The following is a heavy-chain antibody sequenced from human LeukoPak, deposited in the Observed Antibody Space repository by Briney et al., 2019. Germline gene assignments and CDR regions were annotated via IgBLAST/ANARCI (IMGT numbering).Heavy chain of an antibody. Sequence: GGSLRLSCATSGFNFDRYTIHWVRQAPGKGLEWVSLAGWAGGTTFYSDSVRGRFTISRDSGRKSVYLQMNSLTADDTAFYFCAKELDTMFFDYWGQGALVTVSS. J-gene: IGHJ4*02. CDR1: GFNFDRYT. CDR3: AKELDTMFFDY. D-gene: IGHD3-10*02. V-gene: IGHV3-43*01. CDR2: AGWAGGTT.